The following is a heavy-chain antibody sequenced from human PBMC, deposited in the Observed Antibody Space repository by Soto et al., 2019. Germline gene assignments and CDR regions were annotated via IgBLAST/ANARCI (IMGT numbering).Heavy chain of an antibody. J-gene: IGHJ6*02. CDR1: GGSFTSNNW. D-gene: IGHD1-26*01. Sequence: SETLSLTCAVSGGSFTSNNWWTWVRQPPGKGLEWIGEIIHSESTKYNPSLKSRVTISVDTSKNQFSLKLSSVTAADTAVYYCARQRPTDGRWEFANYYGMDVWGQGTPVTVSS. CDR2: IIHSEST. CDR3: ARQRPTDGRWEFANYYGMDV. V-gene: IGHV4-4*02.